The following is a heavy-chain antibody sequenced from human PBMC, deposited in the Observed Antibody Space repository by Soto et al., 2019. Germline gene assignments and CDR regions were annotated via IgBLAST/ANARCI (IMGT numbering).Heavy chain of an antibody. CDR3: AKDGILCSNDY. D-gene: IGHD2-2*01. Sequence: PGGSLRPSFAASGFAFRGSAMSWGPQAPGKGLEWVSAISGSGGSTYYADSVKGRCTISRDNSKNTLYLQMNSLRAEDTAVYYCAKDGILCSNDYWGQGTLVTVSS. J-gene: IGHJ4*02. CDR2: ISGSGGST. V-gene: IGHV3-23*01. CDR1: GFAFRGSA.